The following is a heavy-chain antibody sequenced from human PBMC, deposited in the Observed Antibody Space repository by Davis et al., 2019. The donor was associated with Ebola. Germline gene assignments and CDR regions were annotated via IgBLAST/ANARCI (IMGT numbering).Heavy chain of an antibody. J-gene: IGHJ4*02. D-gene: IGHD3-9*01. V-gene: IGHV4-31*03. Sequence: SETLSLTCTVSGGSVNSGGSYWSWVRQYPGKGLEWIGYISYSGRPYHNPSLKSRPTISVDTSKNQFSLRLSSVTAADTAVYYCARAHVDYDLLTADSFFDYWGQGTLVTVSS. CDR3: ARAHVDYDLLTADSFFDY. CDR2: ISYSGRP. CDR1: GGSVNSGGSY.